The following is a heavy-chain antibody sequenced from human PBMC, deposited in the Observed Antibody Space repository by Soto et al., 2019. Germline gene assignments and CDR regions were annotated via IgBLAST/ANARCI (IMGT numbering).Heavy chain of an antibody. CDR1: GFTFSSYA. D-gene: IGHD3-22*01. Sequence: GGSLRLSCAASGFTFSSYAMSWVRQAPGKGLEWVSAISGSGGSTYYADSVKGRFTISRDNSKNTLYLQMNSLRAEDTAVYYCAKETPREGWLPPREFDYWGQGTLVTVSS. V-gene: IGHV3-23*01. CDR3: AKETPREGWLPPREFDY. CDR2: ISGSGGST. J-gene: IGHJ4*02.